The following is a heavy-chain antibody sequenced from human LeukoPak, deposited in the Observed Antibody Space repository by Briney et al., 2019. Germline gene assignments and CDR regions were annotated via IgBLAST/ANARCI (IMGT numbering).Heavy chain of an antibody. CDR2: IYYSGST. J-gene: IGHJ3*02. V-gene: IGHV4-59*01. Sequence: PSETLSLTCTVSAGSISSYYWSWIRQPPGKGLEWIGYIYYSGSTNYNPSLKSRVTISVDTSKNQFSLKLSSVTAADTAVYYCARVDYGGNSADIWGQGTMVTVSS. CDR3: ARVDYGGNSADI. D-gene: IGHD4-23*01. CDR1: AGSISSYY.